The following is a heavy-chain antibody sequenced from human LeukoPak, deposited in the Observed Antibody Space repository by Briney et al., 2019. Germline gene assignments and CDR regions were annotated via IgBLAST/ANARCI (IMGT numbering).Heavy chain of an antibody. V-gene: IGHV1-2*02. CDR1: GYTFTGYY. CDR2: INPNSGGT. D-gene: IGHD7-27*01. CDR3: ARDPGALTRRAFDI. J-gene: IGHJ3*02. Sequence: ASVKVSCKASGYTFTGYYMHWVQQAPGQGLEWMGWINPNSGGTNYAQKFQGRVTMTRDTSISTAYMELSRLRSDDTAVYYCARDPGALTRRAFDIWGQGTMVTVSS.